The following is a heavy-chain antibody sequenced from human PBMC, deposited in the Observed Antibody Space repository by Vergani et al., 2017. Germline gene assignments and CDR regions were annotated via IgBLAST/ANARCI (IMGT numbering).Heavy chain of an antibody. J-gene: IGHJ4*02. V-gene: IGHV1-69*06. CDR1: GGTFSSYA. CDR3: ARTIFGVVIRTYXFDC. CDR2: IIPIFGTA. Sequence: QVQLVQSGAEVKPPGSSVKVSCKASGGTFSSYAISWVRQAPGQGLAWMGGIIPIFGTANYAQKFQGRVTITADKSTSTAYMELSSLRSEDAAVYYCARTIFGVVIRTYXFDCWGQGTLVTVSS. D-gene: IGHD3-3*01.